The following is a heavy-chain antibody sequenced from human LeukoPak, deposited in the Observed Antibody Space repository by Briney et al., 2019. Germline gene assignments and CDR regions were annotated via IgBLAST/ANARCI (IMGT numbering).Heavy chain of an antibody. CDR1: GGSISSSSYY. Sequence: PSETLSLTCTVSGGSISSSSYYWGWIRQPPGKGLEWIGSIYYSGSTYYNPSPKSRVTISVDTSKNQFSLKLSSVTAADTAVYYCARHMSVSYDAFDLWGRGTTVTVSS. D-gene: IGHD3-10*01. V-gene: IGHV4-39*01. CDR2: IYYSGST. J-gene: IGHJ3*01. CDR3: ARHMSVSYDAFDL.